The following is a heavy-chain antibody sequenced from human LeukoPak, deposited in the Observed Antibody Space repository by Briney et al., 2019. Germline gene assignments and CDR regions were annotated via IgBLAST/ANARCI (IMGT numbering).Heavy chain of an antibody. CDR2: INHSGST. CDR3: ARSSSGWYSNWFDP. Sequence: SETLSLTCAVYGGSFSGYYWSWIRRPPGKGLEWIGEINHSGSTNYNPSLKSRVTISVDTSKNQFSLKLSSVTAADTAVYYCARSSSGWYSNWFDPWGQGTLVTVSS. V-gene: IGHV4-34*01. J-gene: IGHJ5*02. D-gene: IGHD6-19*01. CDR1: GGSFSGYY.